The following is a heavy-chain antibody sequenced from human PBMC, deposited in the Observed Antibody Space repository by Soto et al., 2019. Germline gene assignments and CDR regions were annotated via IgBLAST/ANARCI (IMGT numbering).Heavy chain of an antibody. CDR3: AKPPGGYYYYGMDV. Sequence: GGSLRLSCAASGFTFSSYAMNWVRQAPGKGLEWVSAISGSGGSTYYADSVKGRFTISRDTSKNTLYLQMNSLRVEDTAVYYCAKPPGGYYYYGMDVWGQGTTVTSP. V-gene: IGHV3-23*01. CDR1: GFTFSSYA. CDR2: ISGSGGST. D-gene: IGHD3-10*01. J-gene: IGHJ6*02.